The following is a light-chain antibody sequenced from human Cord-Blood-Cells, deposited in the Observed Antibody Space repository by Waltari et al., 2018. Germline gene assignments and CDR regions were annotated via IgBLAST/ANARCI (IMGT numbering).Light chain of an antibody. CDR2: DAS. CDR1: QSVSSY. J-gene: IGKJ3*01. Sequence: EIVLTQSPATLSLSPGERATPSCRASQSVSSYLAWYQQKPGQAPRLLIYDASNRATGIPARFSGSGSGTDVTLTISSLEPEDFAVYYCQQRSNWPTFGPGTKVDIK. V-gene: IGKV3-11*01. CDR3: QQRSNWPT.